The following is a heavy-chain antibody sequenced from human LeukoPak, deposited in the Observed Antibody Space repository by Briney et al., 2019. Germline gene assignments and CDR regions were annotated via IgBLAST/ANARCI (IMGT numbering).Heavy chain of an antibody. CDR2: INSDGSST. CDR3: ATDPYYDFWSGSHPFDY. V-gene: IGHV3-74*01. J-gene: IGHJ4*02. D-gene: IGHD3-3*01. Sequence: GGSLRLSCAASGFTFSSYWMHWVRQAPGKGLVWVSRINSDGSSTSYADSVKGRFTISRDNAKNSLYLQMNSLRAEDTAVYYCATDPYYDFWSGSHPFDYWGQGTLVTVSS. CDR1: GFTFSSYW.